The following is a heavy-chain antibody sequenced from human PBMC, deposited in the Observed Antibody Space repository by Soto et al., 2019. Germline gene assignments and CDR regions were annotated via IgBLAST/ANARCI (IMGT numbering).Heavy chain of an antibody. V-gene: IGHV3-53*01. CDR1: GFTVSSNY. D-gene: IGHD2-15*01. Sequence: EVQLVESGGGLIQPGGSLRLSCAASGFTVSSNYMSWVRQAPGKGLAWVSVIYSGGSTYYADSVKGRFTISRDNSTNTLYLQMNSRRDADTAVYYCARDAGGYCSGGSCYDYYYYYGMDVWGQGTKVTVYS. CDR3: ARDAGGYCSGGSCYDYYYYYGMDV. J-gene: IGHJ6*02. CDR2: IYSGGST.